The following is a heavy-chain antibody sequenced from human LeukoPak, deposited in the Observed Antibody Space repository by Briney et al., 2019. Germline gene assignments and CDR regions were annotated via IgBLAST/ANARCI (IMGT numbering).Heavy chain of an antibody. CDR1: GFTFSSYG. CDR2: ISYDGSNK. CDR3: AKGRRGWFDY. J-gene: IGHJ4*02. D-gene: IGHD6-19*01. V-gene: IGHV3-30*18. Sequence: GGSLRLSCAASGFTFSSYGMHWVRQAPGKGLEWVAVISYDGSNKYYADSVKGRFTISRDNSKNTLYLQMNSLRAEDTAVYYCAKGRRGWFDYWGQGTLVTVSS.